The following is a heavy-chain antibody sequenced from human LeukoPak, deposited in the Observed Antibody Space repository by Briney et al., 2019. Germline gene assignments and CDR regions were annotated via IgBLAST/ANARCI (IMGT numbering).Heavy chain of an antibody. V-gene: IGHV5-51*01. CDR3: ARQGGAMVNY. D-gene: IGHD5-18*01. CDR2: IYPGESDT. Sequence: GGSLQISWKGSGSRFTSYWIGWVRQMPGKGLEWMGIIYPGESDTRYSPSFQGQVTISVDKSISTAYLQWRSPKASDTAMYYCARQGGAMVNYWGQGTLVTVSS. CDR1: GSRFTSYW. J-gene: IGHJ4*02.